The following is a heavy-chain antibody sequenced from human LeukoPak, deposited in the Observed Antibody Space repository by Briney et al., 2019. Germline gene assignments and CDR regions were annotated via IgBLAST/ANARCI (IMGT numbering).Heavy chain of an antibody. V-gene: IGHV3-23*01. Sequence: PGRSLRLSCAASGFAFSSYAIRWVSQAPGRGLEWGSSISSGGGRTYYADSVKGRFTISRDNSKNTLYLQMDSLRAEDTAVYYCAKAPNYYGPGSYYNNWFDPWGQGTLVTVSS. CDR2: ISSGGGRT. D-gene: IGHD3-10*01. CDR1: GFAFSSYA. J-gene: IGHJ5*02. CDR3: AKAPNYYGPGSYYNNWFDP.